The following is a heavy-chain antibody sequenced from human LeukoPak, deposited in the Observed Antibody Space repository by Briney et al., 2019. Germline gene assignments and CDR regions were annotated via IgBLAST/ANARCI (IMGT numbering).Heavy chain of an antibody. J-gene: IGHJ4*02. D-gene: IGHD5-18*01. CDR3: SPPAGYSYGLFDY. V-gene: IGHV3-23*01. CDR1: GFTFSSYA. CDR2: ISGSGGST. Sequence: PGGSLRLSCAASGFTFSSYAMSWVRQAPGKGLEWVSAISGSGGSTYYADSVKGRFTISRDNSKNTPYLQMNSLRAEDTAVYYCSPPAGYSYGLFDYWGQGTLVTVSS.